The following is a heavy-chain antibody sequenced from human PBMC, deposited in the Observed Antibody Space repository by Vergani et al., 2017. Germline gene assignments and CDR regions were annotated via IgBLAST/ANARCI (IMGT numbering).Heavy chain of an antibody. Sequence: EVQLLESGGGLVQPGGSLRLSCAASGFTFSSYAMSWVRQAPGKGLEWVSAISGSGGSTYYADSVKGRFTISRDNSKNTLYLQMNSLRAADTAVYYCAKIKEPGIAAAGEFDYWGQGTLVTVSS. CDR2: ISGSGGST. V-gene: IGHV3-23*01. J-gene: IGHJ4*02. CDR3: AKIKEPGIAAAGEFDY. D-gene: IGHD6-13*01. CDR1: GFTFSSYA.